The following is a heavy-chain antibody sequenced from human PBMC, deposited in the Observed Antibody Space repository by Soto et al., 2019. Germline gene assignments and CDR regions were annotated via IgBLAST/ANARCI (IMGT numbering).Heavy chain of an antibody. CDR2: ISDSDT. V-gene: IGHV5-10-1*04. J-gene: IGHJ6*02. CDR3: ARLGRDYSNSGMDV. CDR1: GYNFTPYW. Sequence: GESLKISCKASGYNFTPYWINWVRQMPGKGLEWMGKISDSDTTYSPSFEGQVTISADRSINTAYLQWSSLKASDTAVYYCARLGRDYSNSGMDVWGQGTTVTVSS. D-gene: IGHD4-4*01.